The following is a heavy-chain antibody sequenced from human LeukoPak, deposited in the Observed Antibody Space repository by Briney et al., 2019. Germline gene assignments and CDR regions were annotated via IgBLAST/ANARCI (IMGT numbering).Heavy chain of an antibody. Sequence: SVTVSCKASGCTFSSYAISWVRQAPGQGLEWMGGIIPIFGTANYAQKFQGRVTITADESTSTAYMELSSLRSEDTAVYYCASGYGSGSYNKYYFDYWGEGTLVTVSS. D-gene: IGHD3-10*01. CDR2: IIPIFGTA. CDR1: GCTFSSYA. CDR3: ASGYGSGSYNKYYFDY. V-gene: IGHV1-69*01. J-gene: IGHJ4*02.